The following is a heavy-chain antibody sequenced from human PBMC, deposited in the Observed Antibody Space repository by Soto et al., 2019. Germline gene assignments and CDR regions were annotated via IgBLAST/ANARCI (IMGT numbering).Heavy chain of an antibody. D-gene: IGHD3-22*01. CDR1: GFTFSSYA. Sequence: PGVSLRLSCAASGFTFSSYAMSWVRQAPGKGLEWVSAISGSGGSTYYADSVKGRFTISRDNSKNTLYLQMNSLRAEDTAVYYCAKDLTMIVVAHAFDIWGQGTMVTVSS. J-gene: IGHJ3*02. V-gene: IGHV3-23*01. CDR2: ISGSGGST. CDR3: AKDLTMIVVAHAFDI.